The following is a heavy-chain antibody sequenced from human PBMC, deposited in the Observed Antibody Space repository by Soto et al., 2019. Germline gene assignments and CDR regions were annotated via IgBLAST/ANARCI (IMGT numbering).Heavy chain of an antibody. Sequence: EVQLVESGGGLVQPEGSLRLSCAASGFTFGXXXXXXXXXXXXXXXXYVSAISTNGDSTFYANSVKGRFTISRDNXXXXXXXXXXXXXXXXXXXXXXXXXXXXXXXXXFDYWGQGTLVTASS. CDR3: XXXXXXXXXXXFDY. J-gene: IGHJ4*02. CDR1: GFTFGXXX. CDR2: ISTNGDST. V-gene: IGHV3-64*01.